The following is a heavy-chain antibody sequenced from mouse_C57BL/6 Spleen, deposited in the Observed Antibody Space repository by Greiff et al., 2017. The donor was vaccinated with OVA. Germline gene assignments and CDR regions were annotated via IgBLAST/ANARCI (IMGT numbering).Heavy chain of an antibody. CDR1: GYTFTSYW. Sequence: QVQLQQSGAELVKPGASVKLSCKASGYTFTSYWMHWVKQRPGQGLEWIGMIHPNSGSTNYNEKFKSKATLTVDKSSSTAYMQLSSLTSEDSAVYYCARGVYGSSPAWFAYWGQGTLVTVSA. CDR3: ARGVYGSSPAWFAY. CDR2: IHPNSGST. J-gene: IGHJ3*01. V-gene: IGHV1-64*01. D-gene: IGHD1-1*01.